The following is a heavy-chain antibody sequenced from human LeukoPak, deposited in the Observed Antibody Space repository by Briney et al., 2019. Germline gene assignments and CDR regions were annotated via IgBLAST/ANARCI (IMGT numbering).Heavy chain of an antibody. V-gene: IGHV3-48*04. CDR3: ARRYSGSRAFDI. J-gene: IGHJ3*02. CDR2: ISSSGSTI. CDR1: GFTFSSYS. D-gene: IGHD1-26*01. Sequence: GGSLRLSCAASGFTFSSYSMNWVRQAPGKGLEWVSYISSSGSTIYYADSVKGRFTISRDNAKNSLYLQMNSLRAEDTAVYYCARRYSGSRAFDIWGQGTMVTVSS.